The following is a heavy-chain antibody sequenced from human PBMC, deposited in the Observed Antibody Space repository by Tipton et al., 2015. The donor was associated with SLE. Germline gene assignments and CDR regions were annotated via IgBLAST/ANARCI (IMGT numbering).Heavy chain of an antibody. V-gene: IGHV4-59*05. CDR1: GGSISSYY. CDR2: IYYSGST. CDR3: ARQEARHYYYYYMDV. Sequence: TLSLTCTVSGGSISSYYWSWIRQPPGKGLEWIGSIYYSGSTYYNPSLKSRVTISVDTSKNQFSLKLSSVTAADTAVYYCARQEARHYYYYYMDVWGKGTTVTVSS. J-gene: IGHJ6*03. D-gene: IGHD6-6*01.